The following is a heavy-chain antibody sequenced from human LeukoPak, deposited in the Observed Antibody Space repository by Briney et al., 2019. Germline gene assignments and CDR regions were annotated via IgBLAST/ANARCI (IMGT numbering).Heavy chain of an antibody. Sequence: GGSLRLSCAASGFTFSTYSMKWVRQAPGKGLEWVSDITGSGGNTYYADSVKGRFTISRDNSKNTLYLQMNSLRAEDTAVYYCAKHPHTAMVTSNFDYWGQGTLVTVSS. V-gene: IGHV3-23*01. CDR2: ITGSGGNT. D-gene: IGHD5-18*01. J-gene: IGHJ4*02. CDR3: AKHPHTAMVTSNFDY. CDR1: GFTFSTYS.